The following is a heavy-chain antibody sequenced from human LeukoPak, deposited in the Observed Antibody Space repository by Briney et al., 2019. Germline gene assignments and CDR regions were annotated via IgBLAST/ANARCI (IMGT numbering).Heavy chain of an antibody. J-gene: IGHJ5*02. D-gene: IGHD3-3*01. CDR3: AREFFGVDLFS. CDR2: INTDGSNT. Sequence: GGSLRLSCAASGFTFSSYWMHWVRQAPGKGLVWVSRINTDGSNTSYADSVKGRFTISRDNAKNTLYLQMNSLRAEDTAVYYCAREFFGVDLFSWGQGTLVTVSS. V-gene: IGHV3-74*01. CDR1: GFTFSSYW.